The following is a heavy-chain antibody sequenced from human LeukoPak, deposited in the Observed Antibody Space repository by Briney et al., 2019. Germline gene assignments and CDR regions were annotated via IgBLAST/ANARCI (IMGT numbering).Heavy chain of an antibody. CDR1: GFTFSNYA. Sequence: AGGSLRLSCVASGFTFSNYAMCWVRQAPGRGLEWISAITNSGTDTYYADSVRGRFTISRDNSKNTLYLQIHSLRAEDTALYYCARREPTVTTPYQDYFDYWGQGTLVTVSS. D-gene: IGHD4-17*01. CDR2: ITNSGTDT. CDR3: ARREPTVTTPYQDYFDY. V-gene: IGHV3-23*01. J-gene: IGHJ4*02.